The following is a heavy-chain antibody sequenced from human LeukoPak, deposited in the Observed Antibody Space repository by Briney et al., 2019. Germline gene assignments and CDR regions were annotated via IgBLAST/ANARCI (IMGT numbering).Heavy chain of an antibody. CDR3: ARAGRTMVRGVIRY. V-gene: IGHV4-34*01. Sequence: SETLSLTCAVYGGSFSGYYWSWIRQPPGKGLEWIGEINHSGSTNYNPSLKSRVTISVDTSENQFSLKLSSVTAADTAVYYCARAGRTMVRGVIRYWGQGTLVTVSS. D-gene: IGHD3-10*01. J-gene: IGHJ4*02. CDR2: INHSGST. CDR1: GGSFSGYY.